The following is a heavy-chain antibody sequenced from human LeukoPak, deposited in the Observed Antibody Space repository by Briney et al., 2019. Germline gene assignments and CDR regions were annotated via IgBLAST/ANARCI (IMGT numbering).Heavy chain of an antibody. CDR3: ARDRDYRGSQPHGYFDY. J-gene: IGHJ4*02. CDR2: IKRDGSDI. D-gene: IGHD3-16*01. Sequence: GGSLRLSXAASRFTFSDYWMSWVGQAPGKGLEWVAYIKRDGSDIYYVDSVKGRFIISRDNAKNSLYLQMNSLRAEDTAVYYCARDRDYRGSQPHGYFDYWGQGTLVTVSS. CDR1: RFTFSDYW. V-gene: IGHV3-7*01.